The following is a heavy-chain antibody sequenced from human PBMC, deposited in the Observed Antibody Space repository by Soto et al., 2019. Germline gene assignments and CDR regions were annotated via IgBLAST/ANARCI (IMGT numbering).Heavy chain of an antibody. CDR1: GFTFSSYS. J-gene: IGHJ6*02. Sequence: GGSLRLSCAASGFTFSSYSMNWVRQAPGKGLEWVAVISHDGSNKYYADSVKGRFTISRDNSKNTLYLQMNSLRAEDTAVYYCARDLIGGIQLLMDVWGQGTTVTVSS. D-gene: IGHD5-18*01. V-gene: IGHV3-30*03. CDR3: ARDLIGGIQLLMDV. CDR2: ISHDGSNK.